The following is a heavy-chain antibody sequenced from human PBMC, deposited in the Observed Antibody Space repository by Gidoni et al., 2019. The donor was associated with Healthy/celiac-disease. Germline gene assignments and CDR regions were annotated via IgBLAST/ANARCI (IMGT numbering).Heavy chain of an antibody. CDR1: GFTFSSYG. Sequence: QVQLVESGGGVVQPGRSLRLSCAASGFTFSSYGMHVVRQAPGKGLGWVAVISYDGSNKYYADAVKGRFTISRDNSKNTLYLQMNSLRAEDTAVYYCAKDLRSSTSGGGDNWFDPWGQGTLVTVSS. CDR3: AKDLRSSTSGGGDNWFDP. J-gene: IGHJ5*02. V-gene: IGHV3-30*18. CDR2: ISYDGSNK. D-gene: IGHD2-2*01.